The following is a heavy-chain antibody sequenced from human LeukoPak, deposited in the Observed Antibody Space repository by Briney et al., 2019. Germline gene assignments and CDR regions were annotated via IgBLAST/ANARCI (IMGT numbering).Heavy chain of an antibody. CDR1: GYSFTSYW. V-gene: IGHV5-51*01. CDR3: ARLRGGGSSFPMVQYYYYYYMDV. CDR2: IYPGDSDT. D-gene: IGHD6-6*01. Sequence: HGESLKISCKGSGYSFTSYWIGWVRQMPGKGLEWMGIIYPGDSDTRYSPSFQGQVTISADKSISTAYLQWSSLKASDTAMYYCARLRGGGSSFPMVQYYYYYYMDVWGKGTTVTVSS. J-gene: IGHJ6*03.